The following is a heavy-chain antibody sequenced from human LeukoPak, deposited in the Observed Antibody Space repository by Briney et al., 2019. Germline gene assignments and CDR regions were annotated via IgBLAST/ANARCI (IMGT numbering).Heavy chain of an antibody. CDR2: IYYSGST. J-gene: IGHJ4*02. V-gene: IGHV4-39*01. CDR3: ARHGKRWPLDY. CDR1: GGSISSSSYY. D-gene: IGHD5-24*01. Sequence: SETLSLTCTVSGGSISSSSYYWGWIRQPPGKGLEWIGSIYYSGSTYYNPSLKSRVTISVDTSKNQFSLKLSSVTAADTAVYYCARHGKRWPLDYWGQRTLVTVSS.